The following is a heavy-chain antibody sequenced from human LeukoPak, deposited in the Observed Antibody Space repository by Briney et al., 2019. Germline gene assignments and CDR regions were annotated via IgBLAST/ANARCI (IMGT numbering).Heavy chain of an antibody. CDR1: GGSISSYY. Sequence: SETLSLTCTVSGGSISSYYWSWIRQPPGKGLEWIGYIYYSGSTNYNPSLKSRVTISVDTSKNQFSLKLSSVTAADTAVYYCARVGEAGYYYDTGYMDVWGKGTTVTVSS. J-gene: IGHJ6*03. CDR3: ARVGEAGYYYDTGYMDV. CDR2: IYYSGST. D-gene: IGHD3-22*01. V-gene: IGHV4-59*01.